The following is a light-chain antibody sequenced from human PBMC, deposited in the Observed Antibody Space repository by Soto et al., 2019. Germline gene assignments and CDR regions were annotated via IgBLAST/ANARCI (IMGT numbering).Light chain of an antibody. CDR3: QHYNTYSGT. CDR2: RAS. CDR1: QSINTW. Sequence: DILMTQSPSTLSASVGDRVTITCRASQSINTWLAWYQQKPGKAPKLLIYRASSLESGVPSRFSGSGSGTEFTLTISSLQPDDFSTYYCQHYNTYSGTFGPGTKVDIK. J-gene: IGKJ3*01. V-gene: IGKV1-5*03.